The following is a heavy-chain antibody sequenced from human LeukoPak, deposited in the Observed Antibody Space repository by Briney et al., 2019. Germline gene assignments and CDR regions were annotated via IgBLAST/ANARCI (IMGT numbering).Heavy chain of an antibody. D-gene: IGHD6-13*01. Sequence: GRSLRLSCAASGFTFDDYAMHWVRQAPGKGLEWVSGICWNSGSIGYADSVKGRFTISRDNAKNYLYLQMNSLRAEDTALYYCAKDIGGSSWSFTNYYYGMDVWGQGTTVTVSS. CDR3: AKDIGGSSWSFTNYYYGMDV. V-gene: IGHV3-9*01. J-gene: IGHJ6*02. CDR1: GFTFDDYA. CDR2: ICWNSGSI.